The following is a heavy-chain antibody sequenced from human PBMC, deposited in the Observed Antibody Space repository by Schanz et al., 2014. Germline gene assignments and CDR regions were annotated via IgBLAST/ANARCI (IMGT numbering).Heavy chain of an antibody. J-gene: IGHJ5*02. V-gene: IGHV1-46*01. CDR2: INLSGGST. D-gene: IGHD5-12*01. CDR3: ARGPLGTSP. Sequence: QVQLVQSGTQVKKPGASVKVSCKASGYTFTSYSMHWVRQAPGQGLEWMGIINLSGGSTNNAQKFQGRVTITADKATSTAYMELSSLKSEDTAVYYCARGPLGTSPWGQGTLVTVSS. CDR1: GYTFTSYS.